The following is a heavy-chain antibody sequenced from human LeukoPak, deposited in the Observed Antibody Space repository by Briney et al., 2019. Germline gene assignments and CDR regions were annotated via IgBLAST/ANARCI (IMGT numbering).Heavy chain of an antibody. J-gene: IGHJ5*02. Sequence: PSETLSLTCTVSGGSISSYYWSWIRQPPGKGLEWIGYIYYSGSTNYNPSLKSRVTISVDTSKNQFSLKLSSVTAADTAVYYCARGVRWHRAAGINNWFDPWGQGTLVTVSS. CDR3: ARGVRWHRAAGINNWFDP. CDR1: GGSISSYY. V-gene: IGHV4-59*01. D-gene: IGHD6-13*01. CDR2: IYYSGST.